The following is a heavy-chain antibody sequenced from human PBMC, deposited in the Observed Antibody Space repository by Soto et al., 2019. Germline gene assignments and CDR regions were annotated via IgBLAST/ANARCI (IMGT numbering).Heavy chain of an antibody. CDR3: ARGLGYSSSWYLGKNYGMDV. J-gene: IGHJ6*02. CDR2: IYYTGST. V-gene: IGHV4-59*01. D-gene: IGHD6-13*01. CDR1: GGSISNYY. Sequence: SEALSLTCTVSGGSISNYYWSWIRQPPGKGLEWLGYIYYTGSTNYNPSLKSRVTISVDTSKNQFSLKLSSVTAADTAVYYCARGLGYSSSWYLGKNYGMDVWGQGTTVTVSS.